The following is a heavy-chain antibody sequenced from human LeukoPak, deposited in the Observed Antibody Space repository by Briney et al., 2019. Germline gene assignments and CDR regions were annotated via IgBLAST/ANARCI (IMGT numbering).Heavy chain of an antibody. Sequence: GGSLRLSCAASGFTFSSYAMSWVRQAPGKGLEWVSAISGSGGSTYYADSVKGRFTISRDNSKNTLYLQMNSLRAEDTAVYYCAKDLLVPRRPRYFDLWGRGTLVTVSS. V-gene: IGHV3-23*01. J-gene: IGHJ2*01. CDR3: AKDLLVPRRPRYFDL. CDR1: GFTFSSYA. CDR2: ISGSGGST. D-gene: IGHD6-13*01.